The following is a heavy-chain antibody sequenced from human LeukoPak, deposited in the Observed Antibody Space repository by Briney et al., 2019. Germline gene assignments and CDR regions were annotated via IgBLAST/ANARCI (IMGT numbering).Heavy chain of an antibody. CDR1: GYTFTSYG. J-gene: IGHJ5*02. V-gene: IGHV1-18*01. CDR3: ARGDDILTGYYALDP. D-gene: IGHD3-9*01. Sequence: ASVKVSCKASGYTFTSYGISWVRQAPGQGLEWMGWISAYNGNTNYAQKLQGRVTITRDTSASTAYMELSSLRSEDTAVYYCARGDDILTGYYALDPWGQGTLVTVSS. CDR2: ISAYNGNT.